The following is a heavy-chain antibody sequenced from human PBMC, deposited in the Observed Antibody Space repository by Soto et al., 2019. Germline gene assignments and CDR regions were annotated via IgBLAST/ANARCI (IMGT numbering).Heavy chain of an antibody. CDR2: IYYSGST. D-gene: IGHD3-16*02. Sequence: QLQLQESGPGLVKPSETLSLTCTVSGGSISSSSYYWGWIRQPPGKGLEWIGSIYYSGSTYYNPSLKGRVTISVDTSKNQFSLKLSSVTAADTAVYYCARALYDYVWGSYRPIMVGWFDPWGQGTLVTVSS. CDR3: ARALYDYVWGSYRPIMVGWFDP. CDR1: GGSISSSSYY. V-gene: IGHV4-39*01. J-gene: IGHJ5*02.